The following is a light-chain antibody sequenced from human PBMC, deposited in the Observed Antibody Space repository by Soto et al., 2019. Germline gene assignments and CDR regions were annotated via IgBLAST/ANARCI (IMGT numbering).Light chain of an antibody. CDR1: QGVSSGY. Sequence: EIVLTQAPGTLSLSPGERGTLSCRATQGVSSGYLAWYQQKPGQAPRLLIYGATGRATGIPDRFSGSGSGTDFTLTISRLEPEDSAVYYCQQYGSSPITFGQGTRLRL. CDR3: QQYGSSPIT. CDR2: GAT. V-gene: IGKV3-20*01. J-gene: IGKJ5*01.